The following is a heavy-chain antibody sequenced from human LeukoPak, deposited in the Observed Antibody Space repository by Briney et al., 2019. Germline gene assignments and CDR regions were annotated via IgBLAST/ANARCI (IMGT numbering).Heavy chain of an antibody. Sequence: KSSETLSLTCTLSGGSISSYYWSWIRQPAGKGLEWIGRIYTSGSPNYNPPLKSRATMSVDTSKNQVSLKLSSVTAADTVVYYCARDLIAARPPYYYYYMDVWGKGTTVTVSS. D-gene: IGHD6-6*01. CDR3: ARDLIAARPPYYYYYMDV. J-gene: IGHJ6*03. V-gene: IGHV4-4*07. CDR1: GGSISSYY. CDR2: IYTSGSP.